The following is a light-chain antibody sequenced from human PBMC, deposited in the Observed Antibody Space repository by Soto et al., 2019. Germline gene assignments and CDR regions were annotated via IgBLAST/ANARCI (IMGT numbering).Light chain of an antibody. Sequence: QSVLTQPASVSGSPGQSIAISCTGTSSNVGGYNFVSWYQQHPGKAPKLLIYEVNKRPSGVSNRFSGSKSDNTASLTISGLQAEDEADYYFCSYVGDRIFGGG. CDR3: CSYVGDRI. V-gene: IGLV2-23*02. CDR2: EVN. CDR1: SSNVGGYNF. J-gene: IGLJ2*01.